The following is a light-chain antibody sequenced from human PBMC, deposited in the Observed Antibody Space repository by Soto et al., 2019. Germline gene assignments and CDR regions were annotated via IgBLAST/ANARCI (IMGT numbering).Light chain of an antibody. CDR1: QSVSSSY. CDR2: GAS. J-gene: IGKJ4*01. CDR3: HQYGISPLT. V-gene: IGKV3-20*01. Sequence: EIVLTQSPGTLSLSPGERATLSCRASQSVSSSYLAWYQQKPGQAPRLLIFGASNRATGIPDRFTGSGSVTDFTLTISRLEPEDFAVYYCHQYGISPLTFGGGTKVEVK.